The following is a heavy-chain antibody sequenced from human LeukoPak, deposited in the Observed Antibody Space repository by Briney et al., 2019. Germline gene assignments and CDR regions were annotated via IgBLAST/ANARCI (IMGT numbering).Heavy chain of an antibody. CDR3: ASHFWNYYRIDY. CDR1: GFSFSTYT. CDR2: ISGSGSYI. J-gene: IGHJ4*02. V-gene: IGHV3-21*01. D-gene: IGHD3-3*02. Sequence: GGSLRLSCAASGFSFSTYTMNWVRQAPGKGLEWVSSISGSGSYIYYADSVKGRFTISRDNAKNSLFLPMNSLRAEDTAIYYCASHFWNYYRIDYWGQGILVTVSS.